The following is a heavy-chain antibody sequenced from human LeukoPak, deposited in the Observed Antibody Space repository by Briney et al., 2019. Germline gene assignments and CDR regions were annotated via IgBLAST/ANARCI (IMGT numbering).Heavy chain of an antibody. CDR3: ARAHTRGSYQYDYYYMDV. V-gene: IGHV4-59*11. CDR1: GVSISSHY. CDR2: IYYSGST. J-gene: IGHJ6*03. D-gene: IGHD1-26*01. Sequence: SETLSLTCTVSGVSISSHYWSWIRQPPGKGLEWIGHIYYSGSTNYNPSLKSRFTISVDTSKNQFSLKLSSVTAADTAVYYCARAHTRGSYQYDYYYMDVWGKGTTVTVSS.